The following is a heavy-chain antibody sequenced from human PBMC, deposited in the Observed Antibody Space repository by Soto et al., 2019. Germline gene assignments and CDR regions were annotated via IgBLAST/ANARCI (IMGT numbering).Heavy chain of an antibody. CDR2: ISGSGGST. CDR3: AGGASGLHVGELPLDY. D-gene: IGHD3-16*01. V-gene: IGHV3-23*01. Sequence: GGSLRLSCAASGFTFSSYAMSWVRQAPGKGLEWVSAISGSGGSTYYADSVKGRFTISRDNSKNTLYLQMNSLIAEDTAVYYCAGGASGLHVGELPLDYWGQGTLVTVSS. CDR1: GFTFSSYA. J-gene: IGHJ4*02.